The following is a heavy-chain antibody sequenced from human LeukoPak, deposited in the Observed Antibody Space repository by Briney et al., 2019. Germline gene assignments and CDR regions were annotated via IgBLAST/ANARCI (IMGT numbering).Heavy chain of an antibody. CDR1: GYTFTSYA. CDR2: INAGNGNT. V-gene: IGHV1-3*01. CDR3: ARGTGIFNFDY. Sequence: ASVKVSCKASGYTFTSYAMHWVRQAPGQRLEWMGWINAGNGNTKYSQKFQGRVTITRDTSASTAYMELRSLRSDDTAVYYCARGTGIFNFDYWGQGTLVTVSS. D-gene: IGHD3-9*01. J-gene: IGHJ4*02.